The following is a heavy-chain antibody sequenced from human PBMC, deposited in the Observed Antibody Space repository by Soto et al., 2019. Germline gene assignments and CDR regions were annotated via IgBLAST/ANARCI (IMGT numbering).Heavy chain of an antibody. CDR1: GGSISPFY. D-gene: IGHD2-15*01. Sequence: PSETLSLTCTVSGGSISPFYWIWVRRPPGKGLEWIGYLYYSGNTNYNPSLKSRVTISVDASKNQVSLRLTSVTAADTAVYYCARVGGVAARTFDYWGQGTVVTVSS. CDR2: LYYSGNT. J-gene: IGHJ4*02. V-gene: IGHV4-59*01. CDR3: ARVGGVAARTFDY.